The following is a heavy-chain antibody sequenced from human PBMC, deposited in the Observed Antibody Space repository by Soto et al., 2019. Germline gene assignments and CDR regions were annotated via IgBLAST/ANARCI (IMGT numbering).Heavy chain of an antibody. J-gene: IGHJ4*02. V-gene: IGHV4-34*01. CDR3: ARASDPGNYYGSGTYDY. Sequence: SETLSLTCAVYGGSFSGYYWSWIRQPPGKGLEWIGEINHSGSTNYNPSLKSRVTISVDTSKNQFSLKLSSVTAADTAVYYCARASDPGNYYGSGTYDYWGQGTLVTVSS. CDR2: INHSGST. CDR1: GGSFSGYY. D-gene: IGHD3-10*01.